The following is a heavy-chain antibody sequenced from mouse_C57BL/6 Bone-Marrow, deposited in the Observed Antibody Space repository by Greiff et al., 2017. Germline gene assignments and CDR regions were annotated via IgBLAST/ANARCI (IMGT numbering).Heavy chain of an antibody. Sequence: QVQLQQPGAELVKPGASVKMSCKASGYTFTSYWITWVKQRPGQGLEWIGDIYPTSGRTNYNEKFKSKAILTVDTSSNTAYMQLSRLTSEDYAVFYCARSGPLGRSFDYWGQGTTLTVSS. CDR2: IYPTSGRT. V-gene: IGHV1-55*01. CDR1: GYTFTSYW. D-gene: IGHD4-1*01. CDR3: ARSGPLGRSFDY. J-gene: IGHJ2*01.